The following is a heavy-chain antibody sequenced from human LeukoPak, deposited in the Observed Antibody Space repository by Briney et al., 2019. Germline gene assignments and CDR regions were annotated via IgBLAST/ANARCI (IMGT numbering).Heavy chain of an antibody. V-gene: IGHV3-53*01. D-gene: IGHD6-13*01. CDR3: ARDSSPAAAGGESN. Sequence: GGSLRLSCAASGFTVSSNYMSWVRQAPGKGLEWVSVIYSGGSTYYADSVKGRFTISRDNSKNTLYLQMNSLRAEDTAVYYCARDSSPAAAGGESNWGQGTLVTVSS. J-gene: IGHJ4*02. CDR2: IYSGGST. CDR1: GFTVSSNY.